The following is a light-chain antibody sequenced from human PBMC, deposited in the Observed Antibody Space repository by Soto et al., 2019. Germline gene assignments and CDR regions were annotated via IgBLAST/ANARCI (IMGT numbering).Light chain of an antibody. CDR3: SSFTSINTWV. CDR1: SSDVGGYNY. V-gene: IGLV2-14*01. Sequence: QSALTQPASVSGSPGQSITISCTGTSSDVGGYNYVSWYQQHPGKAPKLMIDEVSNRPSGVSNRVSGSKSGNTASLTISGRQAEDEADYYCSSFTSINTWVFGGGTKLTVL. CDR2: EVS. J-gene: IGLJ3*02.